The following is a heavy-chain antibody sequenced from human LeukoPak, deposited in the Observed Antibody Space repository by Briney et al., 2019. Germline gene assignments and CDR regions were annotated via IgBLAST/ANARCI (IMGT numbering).Heavy chain of an antibody. V-gene: IGHV3-7*01. D-gene: IGHD1-26*01. CDR3: ARRGSYYGGLLIDY. CDR2: IKQDGSEK. CDR1: GFTFSSYW. J-gene: IGHJ4*02. Sequence: GGSLRLSCAASGFTFSSYWMSWVRQAPGKGLEWVANIKQDGSEKYYVDSVKGRFTISRDNAKNSPYLQMNSLRAEDTAVYYCARRGSYYGGLLIDYWGQGTLVTVSS.